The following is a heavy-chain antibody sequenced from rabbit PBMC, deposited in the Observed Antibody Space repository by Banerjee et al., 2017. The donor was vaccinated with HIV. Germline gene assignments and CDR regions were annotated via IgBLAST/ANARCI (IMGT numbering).Heavy chain of an antibody. D-gene: IGHD2-1*01. CDR3: ARDSGYDDYGDYGL. V-gene: IGHV1S7*01. Sequence: QLKESGGGLVQPGGSLKLSCKASGFDVSSYYMSWVRQAPGKGLEWIGYIDPVFGSTYYASWVNGRFTISSHNAQNTLYLQLNSLTAADTATYFCARDSGYDDYGDYGLWGQGTLVTVS. CDR2: IDPVFGST. CDR1: GFDVSSYY. J-gene: IGHJ6*01.